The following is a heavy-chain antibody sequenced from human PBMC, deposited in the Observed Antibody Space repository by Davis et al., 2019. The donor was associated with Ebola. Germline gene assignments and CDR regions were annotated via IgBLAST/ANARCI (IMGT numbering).Heavy chain of an antibody. J-gene: IGHJ4*02. CDR2: ISGSGIGT. CDR1: GFTFSSHD. D-gene: IGHD6-13*01. CDR3: ASDPYSSSWSTFDY. Sequence: PGGSLRLSCAASGFTFSSHDMSWVRQAPGKGLEWVSGISGSGIGTYYADSVKGRFTISRDNAKNSLYLQMNSLRAEDTAVYYCASDPYSSSWSTFDYWGQGTLVTVSS. V-gene: IGHV3-23*01.